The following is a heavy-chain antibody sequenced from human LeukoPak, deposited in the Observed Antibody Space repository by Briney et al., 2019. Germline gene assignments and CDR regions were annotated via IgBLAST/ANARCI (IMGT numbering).Heavy chain of an antibody. CDR3: ARSSGWYTGFDF. D-gene: IGHD6-19*01. CDR2: ISSSGSTI. CDR1: GFTFSSYE. J-gene: IGHJ4*02. V-gene: IGHV3-48*03. Sequence: GGSLRLSCAASGFTFSSYEMNWVRQAPGKGLEWVSYISSSGSTIYYADSVKGRFTISRDNAKNSLYLQMNSLRAEDTAVYYCARSSGWYTGFDFWGQGTLVTVSS.